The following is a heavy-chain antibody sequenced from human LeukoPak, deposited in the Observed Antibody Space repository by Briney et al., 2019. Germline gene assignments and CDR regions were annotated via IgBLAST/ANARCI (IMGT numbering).Heavy chain of an antibody. J-gene: IGHJ6*03. CDR3: ARISSSWDDYYYYYMDV. CDR1: GYTLTSYD. CDR2: MNPNSGNT. Sequence: ASVKVSCKASGYTLTSYDINWVRQATGQGLEWMGWMNPNSGNTGYAQKFQGRVTITRNTSISTAYMELSSLRSEDTAVYYCARISSSWDDYYYYYMDVWGKGTTVTVSS. D-gene: IGHD6-13*01. V-gene: IGHV1-8*03.